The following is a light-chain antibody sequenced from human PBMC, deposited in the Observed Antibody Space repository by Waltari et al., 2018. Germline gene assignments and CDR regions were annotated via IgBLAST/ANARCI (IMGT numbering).Light chain of an antibody. V-gene: IGLV1-51*02. Sequence: QSVLTPPPSVSAAPGQRVTISCSGGSSNIGNNYVSWYRQFPGTAPKLLLYENSERPSGIPGRFSGSKSGTSATLDITGLQAGDEADYYCGTWDSSLSGAVFGGGTHLTVL. CDR1: SSNIGNNY. J-gene: IGLJ7*01. CDR2: ENS. CDR3: GTWDSSLSGAV.